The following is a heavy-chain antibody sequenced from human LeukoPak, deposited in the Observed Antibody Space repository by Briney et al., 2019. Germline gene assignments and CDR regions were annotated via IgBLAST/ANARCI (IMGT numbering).Heavy chain of an antibody. CDR1: GFTFSSYA. CDR2: ISGSGGST. V-gene: IGHV3-23*01. Sequence: GSLRLSCAASGFTFSSYAMSWVRQAPGKGLEWVSAISGSGGSTYYADSVKGRFTISRDNSKNTLYLQMNSLRAEDTAVYYCAKDIVVVVAATIDYRGQGTLVTVSS. CDR3: AKDIVVVVAATIDY. D-gene: IGHD2-15*01. J-gene: IGHJ4*02.